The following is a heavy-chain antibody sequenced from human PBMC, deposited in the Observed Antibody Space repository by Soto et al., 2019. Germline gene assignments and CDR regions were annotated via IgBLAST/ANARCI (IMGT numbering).Heavy chain of an antibody. J-gene: IGHJ6*02. D-gene: IGHD2-15*01. V-gene: IGHV4-30-4*01. CDR2: IYYSGST. Sequence: SETLSLTCTVSGGSISSGDYYWSWIRQPPGKGLEWIGYIYYSGSTYYNPSLKSRVTISVDTSKNQFSLKLSSVTAADTAVYYCAREVVVAARPERYYYYGMDVWGQGTPVTVSS. CDR1: GGSISSGDYY. CDR3: AREVVVAARPERYYYYGMDV.